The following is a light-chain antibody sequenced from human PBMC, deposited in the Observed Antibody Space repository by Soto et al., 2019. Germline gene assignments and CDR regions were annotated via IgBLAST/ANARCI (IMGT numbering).Light chain of an antibody. V-gene: IGKV3D-15*01. J-gene: IGKJ5*01. CDR1: QTVSRT. Sequence: EIVMAQSPSALSVSSGDRATLSCQASQTVSRTLAWHQQKPGQAPRLIIYGASTRATGIPARFSGSGSGTEFTLTISSLQSEDFAVYYCQQYNNWPPITFGQGTRLEIK. CDR2: GAS. CDR3: QQYNNWPPIT.